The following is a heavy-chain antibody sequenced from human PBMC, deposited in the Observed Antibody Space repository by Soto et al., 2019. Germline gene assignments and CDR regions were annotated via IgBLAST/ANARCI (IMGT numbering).Heavy chain of an antibody. Sequence: QVQLVQSGAEVKKPGASVKVSCKASGYTFTSYAMHWVRQAPGQRLEWMGWINAGNGNTKYSQKFQGRVTITRDTSASTAYMELSSLRSEDTAGYYGARGSGLTDFDYWGQGTLVTVSS. J-gene: IGHJ4*02. CDR3: ARGSGLTDFDY. CDR2: INAGNGNT. CDR1: GYTFTSYA. D-gene: IGHD3-10*01. V-gene: IGHV1-3*01.